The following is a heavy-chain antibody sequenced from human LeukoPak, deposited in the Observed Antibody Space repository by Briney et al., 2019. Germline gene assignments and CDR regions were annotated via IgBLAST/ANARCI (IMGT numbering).Heavy chain of an antibody. CDR3: ARDAAYYDFWSGYLSPHYYYYGMDV. CDR1: GYTFTSYG. D-gene: IGHD3-3*01. V-gene: IGHV1-18*01. CDR2: ISAYDGHT. Sequence: ASVKVSCKASGYTFTSYGISWVRQAPGQALELMGWISAYDGHTNYAQKLQGRVTMTTDTSTSTAYMELRSLRSDDTAVYYCARDAAYYDFWSGYLSPHYYYYGMDVWGQGTTVTVSS. J-gene: IGHJ6*02.